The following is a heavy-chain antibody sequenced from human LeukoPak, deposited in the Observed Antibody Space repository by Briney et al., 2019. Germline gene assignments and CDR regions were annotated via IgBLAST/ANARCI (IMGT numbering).Heavy chain of an antibody. D-gene: IGHD3-10*01. CDR3: ASRLLWFGDLYGMDV. CDR1: GGSISSYY. Sequence: SETLSLTCTVSGGSISSYYWSWIQQPAGKGLEWIGRIYTSGSTNYNPSLKSRVTMSVDTSKNQFSLKLSSVTAADTAVYYCASRLLWFGDLYGMDVWGQGTTVTVSS. V-gene: IGHV4-4*07. CDR2: IYTSGST. J-gene: IGHJ6*02.